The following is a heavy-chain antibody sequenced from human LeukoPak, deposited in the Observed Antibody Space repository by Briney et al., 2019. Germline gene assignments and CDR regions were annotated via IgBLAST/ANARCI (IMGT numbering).Heavy chain of an antibody. V-gene: IGHV1-18*01. Sequence: ASVKVSCKASGYTFTSYGISWVRQAPGQGLEWMGWISAYNGNTNYAQKLQGRVTMTTDTSTSTAYMELRSLRSDDTAVYYCARDANSGYDPSGAFDIWGQGTMVTVSS. D-gene: IGHD5-12*01. CDR2: ISAYNGNT. CDR1: GYTFTSYG. J-gene: IGHJ3*02. CDR3: ARDANSGYDPSGAFDI.